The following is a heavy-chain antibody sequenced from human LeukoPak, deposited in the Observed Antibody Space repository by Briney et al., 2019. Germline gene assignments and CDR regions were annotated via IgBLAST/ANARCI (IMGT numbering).Heavy chain of an antibody. V-gene: IGHV1-18*01. J-gene: IGHJ3*02. CDR2: ISAYNGNT. D-gene: IGHD6-13*01. CDR3: ARVAAADAFDI. CDR1: GGTFSSYA. Sequence: ASVKVSCKASGGTFSSYAISWVRQAPGQGLEWMGGISAYNGNTNYAQKLQGRVTMTTDTSTSTAYMELRSLRSDDTAVYYCARVAAADAFDIWGQGTMVTVSS.